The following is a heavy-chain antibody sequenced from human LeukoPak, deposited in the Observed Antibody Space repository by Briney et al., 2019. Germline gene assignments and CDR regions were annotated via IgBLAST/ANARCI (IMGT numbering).Heavy chain of an antibody. CDR2: IKQDGSEK. J-gene: IGHJ4*02. Sequence: HPGGSLRLSCAASGFTFSSFWMSWVRQAPGKGLEWVANIKQDGSEKYYVDSVKGRFTISRDNAKNSLYLQMNSLRAEDTAVYYCARGRAPIVVVPAATYFDYWGQGALVTVSS. V-gene: IGHV3-7*01. D-gene: IGHD2-2*01. CDR1: GFTFSSFW. CDR3: ARGRAPIVVVPAATYFDY.